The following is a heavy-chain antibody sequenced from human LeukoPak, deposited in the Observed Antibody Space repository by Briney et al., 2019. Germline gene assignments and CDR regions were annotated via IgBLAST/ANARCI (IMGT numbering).Heavy chain of an antibody. CDR1: GFTFSSYA. Sequence: GRSLRLSCAASGFTFSSYAMHWVRQGPGKGLEWVAVISYDGSNKYYADSVKGRFTISRDNSKNTLYLQMNSLRAEDTAVYYCQGSSGWYPVDYWGQGTLVTVSS. CDR2: ISYDGSNK. CDR3: QGSSGWYPVDY. V-gene: IGHV3-30*04. J-gene: IGHJ4*02. D-gene: IGHD6-19*01.